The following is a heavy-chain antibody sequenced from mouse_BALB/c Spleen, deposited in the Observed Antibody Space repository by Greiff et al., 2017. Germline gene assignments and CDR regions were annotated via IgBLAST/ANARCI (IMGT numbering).Heavy chain of an antibody. V-gene: IGHV6-6*02. D-gene: IGHD2-4*01. CDR2: IRLKSNNYAT. J-gene: IGHJ4*01. Sequence: EVQLVESGGGLVQPGGSMKLSCVASGFTFSNYWMNWVRQSPEKGLEWVAEIRLKSNNYATHYAESVKGRFTISRDDSKSSVYLQMNNLRAEDTGIYYCTRGDYDVLYAMDYWGQGTSVTVSS. CDR3: TRGDYDVLYAMDY. CDR1: GFTFSNYW.